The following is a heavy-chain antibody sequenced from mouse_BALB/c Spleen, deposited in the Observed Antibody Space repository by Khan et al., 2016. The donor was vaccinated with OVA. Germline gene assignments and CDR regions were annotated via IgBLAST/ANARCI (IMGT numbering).Heavy chain of an antibody. CDR3: ARNYDYDEGLAY. D-gene: IGHD2-4*01. CDR2: IWSGGST. V-gene: IGHV2-2*02. J-gene: IGHJ3*01. Sequence: VELVESGPGLVQPSQSLSITCTVSGFSLTTYGVHWVRQSPGKGLEWLGVIWSGGSTDYNAAFISRLSISKDNSKSQVFFKLNSLHANDTAIYYCARNYDYDEGLAYWGQGTLVTVSA. CDR1: GFSLTTYG.